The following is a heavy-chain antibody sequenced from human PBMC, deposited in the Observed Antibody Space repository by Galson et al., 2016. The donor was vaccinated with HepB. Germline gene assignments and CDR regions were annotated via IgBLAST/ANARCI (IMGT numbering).Heavy chain of an antibody. CDR2: IKQDGSEK. J-gene: IGHJ3*02. CDR1: GFTFINYW. V-gene: IGHV3-7*01. D-gene: IGHD4-23*01. Sequence: SLRLSCAASGFTFINYWMSWVRQAPGKGLEWVANIKQDGSEKSYVDSVKGRFTVSRDNAKNSLYLQMNSLRAEDTAVYYCAREGFGGFDSWGQGTLVTVSS. CDR3: AREGFGGFDS.